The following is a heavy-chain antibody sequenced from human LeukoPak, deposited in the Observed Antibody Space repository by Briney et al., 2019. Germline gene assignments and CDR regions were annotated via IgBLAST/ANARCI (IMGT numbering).Heavy chain of an antibody. CDR2: INHSGST. V-gene: IGHV4-34*01. D-gene: IGHD2-8*02. CDR3: ASTDMILNWFDP. Sequence: SETLSLTCAVYGGSFSGYYWSWIRQPPGKGLEWLGEINHSGSTNYNPSLKSRVTISVDTSKNQFSLKLSSVTAADTAVYYCASTDMILNWFDPWGQGTLVTVSS. CDR1: GGSFSGYY. J-gene: IGHJ5*01.